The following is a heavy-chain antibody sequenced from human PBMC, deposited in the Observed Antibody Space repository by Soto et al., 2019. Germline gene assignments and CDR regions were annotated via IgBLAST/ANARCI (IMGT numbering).Heavy chain of an antibody. CDR1: GGTFSSYA. CDR2: IIPIFGTA. J-gene: IGHJ6*02. CDR3: AGTSTYYYDSSGYYPPLDYYYYGMDV. D-gene: IGHD3-22*01. V-gene: IGHV1-69*13. Sequence: SVKVSCKASGGTFSSYAISWVRQAPGQGLEWMGGIIPIFGTANYAQKFQGRVTITADESTSTAYMELSSLRSEDTAVYYCAGTSTYYYDSSGYYPPLDYYYYGMDVWGQGTTVTVSS.